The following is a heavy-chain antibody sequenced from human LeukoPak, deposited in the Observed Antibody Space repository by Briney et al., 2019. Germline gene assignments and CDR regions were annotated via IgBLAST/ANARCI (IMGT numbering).Heavy chain of an antibody. J-gene: IGHJ4*02. D-gene: IGHD3-22*01. CDR1: GFTFSSYA. V-gene: IGHV3-23*01. CDR3: AKEGSAPPYYYDSSGIDY. Sequence: GGSLRLSCAASGFTFSSYAMSWVRQAPGKGLEWVSAISGSGGSTYYADSVKGRFIISRDNSKNTLYLQMNSLRAEDTAVYYCAKEGSAPPYYYDSSGIDYWGQGTLVTVSS. CDR2: ISGSGGST.